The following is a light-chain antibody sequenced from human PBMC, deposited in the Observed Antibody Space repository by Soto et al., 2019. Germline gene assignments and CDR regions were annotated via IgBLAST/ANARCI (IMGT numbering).Light chain of an antibody. V-gene: IGLV2-11*01. CDR1: SSDVGGYNY. CDR3: CSYAGDYTFV. CDR2: DVK. Sequence: QSVLTQPRSVSGSPGQSVTLSCTGTSSDVGGYNYVTWYQQYPGKAPKVMIYDVKTRPSGVPDRFSGSKSGNTASLTISGHQAEDEADYYCCSYAGDYTFVFGTGTKLTVL. J-gene: IGLJ1*01.